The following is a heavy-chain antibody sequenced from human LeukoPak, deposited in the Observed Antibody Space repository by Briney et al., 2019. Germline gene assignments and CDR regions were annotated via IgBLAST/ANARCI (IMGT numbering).Heavy chain of an antibody. Sequence: PSETLSLTCTVSGGSISRYYWSWIRQSPEKGLEWIGYIYRSGTTNYNPSLKSRLTISVDTSKNQFSMKLSSVTAADTAVYYCAREDPQTTVPEGMDVWGQGTTVTVSS. J-gene: IGHJ6*02. CDR2: IYRSGTT. CDR3: AREDPQTTVPEGMDV. CDR1: GGSISRYY. V-gene: IGHV4-59*01. D-gene: IGHD4-17*01.